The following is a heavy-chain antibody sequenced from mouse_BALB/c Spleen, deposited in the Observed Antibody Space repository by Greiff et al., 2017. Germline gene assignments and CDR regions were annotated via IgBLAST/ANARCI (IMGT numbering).Heavy chain of an antibody. J-gene: IGHJ2*01. V-gene: IGHV5-17*02. Sequence: EVKVVESGGGLVKPGGSRKLSCAASGFTFSSFGMHWVRQAPEKGLEWVAYISSGSSTIYYADTVKGRFTISRDNPKNTLFLQMTSLRSEDTAMYYCARGQFDYWGQGTTLTVSS. CDR2: ISSGSSTI. CDR1: GFTFSSFG. CDR3: ARGQFDY.